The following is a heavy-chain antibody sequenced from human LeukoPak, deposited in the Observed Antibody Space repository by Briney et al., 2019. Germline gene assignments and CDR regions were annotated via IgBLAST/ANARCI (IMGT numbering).Heavy chain of an antibody. V-gene: IGHV4-39*01. J-gene: IGHJ4*02. D-gene: IGHD3-22*01. CDR3: ARYYYDSSGYYSGNHFDY. CDR2: IYYSGST. CDR1: GGSISSSSYY. Sequence: SETLSLTCTVSGGSISSSSYYWGWIRQPPGKGLEWIGSIYYSGSTYYNPSLKSRVTISVDTSKNQFSLKLSSVTAADTAVYYCARYYYDSSGYYSGNHFDYWGQGTLVTVSS.